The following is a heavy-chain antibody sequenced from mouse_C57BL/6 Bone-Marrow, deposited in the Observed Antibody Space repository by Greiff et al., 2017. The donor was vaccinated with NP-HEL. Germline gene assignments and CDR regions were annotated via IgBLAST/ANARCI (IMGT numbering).Heavy chain of an antibody. CDR1: GYTFTDYN. D-gene: IGHD1-1*01. Sequence: EVQLQQSGPELVKPGASVKMSCKASGYTFTDYNMHWVKQSHGKSLEWIGYINPNNGGTSYNQKFKGKATLTVNKSSSTAYMELRSLTSEDSAVYYCATKIFITTAVATGGENWGQGTTLTVSS. CDR3: ATKIFITTAVATGGEN. V-gene: IGHV1-22*01. CDR2: INPNNGGT. J-gene: IGHJ2*01.